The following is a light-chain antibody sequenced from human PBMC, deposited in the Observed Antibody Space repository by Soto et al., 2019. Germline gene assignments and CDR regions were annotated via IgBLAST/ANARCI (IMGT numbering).Light chain of an antibody. CDR1: QSISRY. Sequence: EIALTQSPATLSLSPGERATLSCRASQSISRYLAWYQQKPGQAPRLLIYDASNRATGIPARFSGSGSGTDFTLTISSLEPEDFAVYYCQQRSNWPPWTFGQGTKVDIK. V-gene: IGKV3-11*01. J-gene: IGKJ1*01. CDR3: QQRSNWPPWT. CDR2: DAS.